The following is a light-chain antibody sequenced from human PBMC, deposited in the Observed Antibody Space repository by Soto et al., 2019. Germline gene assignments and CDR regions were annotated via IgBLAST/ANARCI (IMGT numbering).Light chain of an antibody. CDR2: AAS. J-gene: IGKJ1*01. CDR1: QGISSY. Sequence: DIQLTQSPSFLSASVGDRVTITCRASQGISSYLAWYQQKPGKAPKLLIYAASTLQSGVPSRFSGSGSGIEFTLTISSPQPEDFATYYCQQLNSYPRTFGQGTKVEVK. V-gene: IGKV1-9*01. CDR3: QQLNSYPRT.